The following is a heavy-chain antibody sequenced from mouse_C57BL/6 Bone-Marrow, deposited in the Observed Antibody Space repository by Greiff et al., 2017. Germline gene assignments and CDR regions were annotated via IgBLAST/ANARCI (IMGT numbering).Heavy chain of an antibody. CDR2: ISSGGSYT. CDR3: ARHTHRYCGV. J-gene: IGHJ1*03. Sequence: EVQLVESGGDLVKPGGSLKLSCAASGFTFSSYGMSWVRQTPDKRLEWVATISSGGSYTYYPDSVKGRFTISRDNAKNTLYLQMSSLKSEDTAMYYCARHTHRYCGVWGTGTTVTVSS. CDR1: GFTFSSYG. V-gene: IGHV5-6*01.